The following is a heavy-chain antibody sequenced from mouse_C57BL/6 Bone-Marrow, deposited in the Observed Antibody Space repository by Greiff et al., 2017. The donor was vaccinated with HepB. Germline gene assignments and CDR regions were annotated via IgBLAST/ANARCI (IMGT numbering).Heavy chain of an antibody. CDR1: GYSITSGYY. V-gene: IGHV3-6*01. CDR3: ARRSTVVAHWYFDV. Sequence: EVQLVESGPGLVKPSQSLSLTCSVTGYSITSGYYWNWIRQFPGNKLEWMGYISYDGSNNYNPSLKNRISITRDTSKNQFFLKLNSVTTEDTATYYCARRSTVVAHWYFDVWGTGTTVTVSS. D-gene: IGHD1-1*01. CDR2: ISYDGSN. J-gene: IGHJ1*03.